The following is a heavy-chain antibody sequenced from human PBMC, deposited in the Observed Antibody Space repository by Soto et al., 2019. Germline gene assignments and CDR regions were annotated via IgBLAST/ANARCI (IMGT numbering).Heavy chain of an antibody. D-gene: IGHD3-10*01. CDR2: IYYSGST. CDR3: ASVSWAVDYYYYMDV. Sequence: SETLSLTCTVSGGSISSYYWSWIRQPPGKGLEWIGYIYYSGSTNYNPSLKSRVTISVDTSKNQFSLKLSSVTAADTAVYYCASVSWAVDYYYYMDVWGKGTTVTVSS. CDR1: GGSISSYY. J-gene: IGHJ6*03. V-gene: IGHV4-59*01.